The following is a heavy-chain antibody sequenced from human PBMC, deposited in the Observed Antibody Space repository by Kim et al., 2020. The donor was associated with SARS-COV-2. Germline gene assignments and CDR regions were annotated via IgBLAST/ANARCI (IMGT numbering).Heavy chain of an antibody. V-gene: IGHV3-11*04. CDR3: ARDRDYYGSGSYDYFDY. D-gene: IGHD3-10*01. J-gene: IGHJ4*02. Sequence: VKGRFTTPRDNAKNSLYLQMNSLRAEDTAVYYCARDRDYYGSGSYDYFDYWGQGTLVTVSS.